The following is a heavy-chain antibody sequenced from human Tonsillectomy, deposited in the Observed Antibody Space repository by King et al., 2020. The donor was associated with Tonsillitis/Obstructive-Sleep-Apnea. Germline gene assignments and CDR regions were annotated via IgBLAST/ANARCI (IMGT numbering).Heavy chain of an antibody. D-gene: IGHD3-10*01. V-gene: IGHV3-11*05. CDR2: ISSSSSYT. Sequence: VQLVESGGGLVKPGGSLRLSCAASGFTFSDYYMSWIRQAPGKGLEWVSYISSSSSYTNYADSVKGRFTISRDNAKNSLYLQMNSLRAEDTAVYYCARVDYGSGRTYPYYYYYYMDVWGKGTTVTVSS. CDR3: ARVDYGSGRTYPYYYYYYMDV. J-gene: IGHJ6*03. CDR1: GFTFSDYY.